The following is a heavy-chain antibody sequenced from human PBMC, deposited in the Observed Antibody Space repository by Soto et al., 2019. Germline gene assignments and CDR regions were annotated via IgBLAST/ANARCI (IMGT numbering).Heavy chain of an antibody. CDR1: EFTFSNYA. J-gene: IGHJ4*02. Sequence: GGSLRLSCAASEFTFSNYAMSWVRQAPGKGLEWVSAISYGGGTTYYADSVKGRFTISIDNSKNTLYLQMNSLRAEVMSVYYCVIGFGKYWAFDYWGQGALVTVSA. CDR2: ISYGGGTT. CDR3: VIGFGKYWAFDY. D-gene: IGHD2-8*02. V-gene: IGHV3-23*01.